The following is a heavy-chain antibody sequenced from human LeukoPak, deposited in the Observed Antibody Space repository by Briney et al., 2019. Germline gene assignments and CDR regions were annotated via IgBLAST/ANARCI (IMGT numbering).Heavy chain of an antibody. CDR2: IIPIFGTA. Sequence: SVKVSCKASGGTFSGYAISWVRQAPGQGLEWMGGIIPIFGTANYAQKFQGRVTITADESTSTAYMELSSLRSEDTAVYYCAREWEAPAAFDIWGQGTMVTVSS. CDR1: GGTFSGYA. CDR3: AREWEAPAAFDI. D-gene: IGHD1-26*01. J-gene: IGHJ3*02. V-gene: IGHV1-69*13.